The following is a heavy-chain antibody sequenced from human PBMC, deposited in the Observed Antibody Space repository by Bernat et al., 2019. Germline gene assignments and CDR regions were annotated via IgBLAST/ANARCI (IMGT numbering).Heavy chain of an antibody. CDR2: MSPSSSYI. CDR1: GFTFSRYS. J-gene: IGHJ4*02. V-gene: IGHV3-21*01. CDR3: ARHYLTMVRGVPTPNDY. Sequence: EVQLVESGGGLVKPGGSLRLSCAASGFTFSRYSMNWVRQAPGKGLEWVSSMSPSSSYIYYADSVKGRFTISRDNAKNSLFLQMNSLRGEDTAVYYCARHYLTMVRGVPTPNDYWGQGTLVTVSS. D-gene: IGHD3-10*01.